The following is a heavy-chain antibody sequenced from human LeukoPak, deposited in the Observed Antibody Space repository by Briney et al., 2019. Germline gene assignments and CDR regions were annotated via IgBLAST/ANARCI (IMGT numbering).Heavy chain of an antibody. D-gene: IGHD3-3*01. CDR2: MNPNSGNT. J-gene: IGHJ4*02. CDR1: GYTLTSYD. CDR3: ARGPKTLNYDFWSGYSKGDY. Sequence: GASVKVSCKASGYTLTSYDINWVRQATGQGLEWMGWMNPNSGNTGYAQKFQGRVTITRNTSISTAYMELSSLRSEDTAVYYCARGPKTLNYDFWSGYSKGDYWGQGTLVTVSS. V-gene: IGHV1-8*03.